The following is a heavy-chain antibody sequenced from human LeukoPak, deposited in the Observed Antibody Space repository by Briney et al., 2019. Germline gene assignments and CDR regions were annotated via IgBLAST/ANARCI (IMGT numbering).Heavy chain of an antibody. V-gene: IGHV3-21*01. CDR1: GFTFSSYS. J-gene: IGHJ5*02. CDR3: ARFHLFWSGYNWFDP. Sequence: GGSLRLSCAASGFTFSSYSMNWVRQAPGKGLEWVSSISSSSSYIYYADSVKGRFTISRDNAKNSLYLQMNSLRAEDTAVYYCARFHLFWSGYNWFDPWGQGTLVTVSS. D-gene: IGHD3-3*01. CDR2: ISSSSSYI.